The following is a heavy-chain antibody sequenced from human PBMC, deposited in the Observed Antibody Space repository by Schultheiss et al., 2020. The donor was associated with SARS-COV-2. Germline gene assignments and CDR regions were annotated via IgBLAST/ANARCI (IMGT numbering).Heavy chain of an antibody. J-gene: IGHJ4*02. CDR2: IYHSGST. V-gene: IGHV4-34*01. Sequence: SETLSLTCAVYGGSFSGYYWSWIRQPPGKGLEWIGEIYHSGSTNYNPSLKSRVTISVDTSKNQFSLKLSSVTAADTAVYYCAREGVKGIAARLGPRGTYYFDYWGQGTLVTVSS. CDR3: AREGVKGIAARLGPRGTYYFDY. D-gene: IGHD6-6*01. CDR1: GGSFSGYY.